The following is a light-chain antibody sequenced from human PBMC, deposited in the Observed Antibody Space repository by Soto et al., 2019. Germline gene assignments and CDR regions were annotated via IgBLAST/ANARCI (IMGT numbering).Light chain of an antibody. CDR2: EVS. CDR3: MQSTQLPPT. Sequence: DIVLTQIPLSSVVTLGQAASISCKSSQSLLHITGETFLFWYLQKPGQSPQLLIYEVSTRVSGVPDRFSGSGSGTDFTLEISRVETDDVGIYYCMQSTQLPPTFGQGTRLEIK. V-gene: IGKV2D-29*02. J-gene: IGKJ5*01. CDR1: QSLLHITGETF.